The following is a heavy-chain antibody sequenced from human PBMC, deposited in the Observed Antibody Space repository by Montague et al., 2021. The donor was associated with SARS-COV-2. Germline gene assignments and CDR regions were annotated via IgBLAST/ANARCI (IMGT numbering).Heavy chain of an antibody. J-gene: IGHJ6*02. D-gene: IGHD3-10*01. CDR2: INWNGGST. CDR1: GFTFGDYG. CDR3: ASLLLWFGDVYGMDV. Sequence: SLRLSCAASGFTFGDYGMSWVRQAPGKGLEWVSGINWNGGSTGYANSVKGRFTISRDNAKNPLYLQMNSLRAEDTALYYCASLLLWFGDVYGMDVWGQGTTVTVSS. V-gene: IGHV3-20*04.